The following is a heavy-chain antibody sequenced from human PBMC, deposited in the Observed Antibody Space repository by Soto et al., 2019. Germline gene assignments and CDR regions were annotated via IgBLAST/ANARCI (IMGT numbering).Heavy chain of an antibody. Sequence: ASETLSLTCTVSGDSISRNNYYWGWIRQPPGKGLEWIGAIHYSGYTYYNPSLKNRVTISVDTSKNHFSLKLTSVTAADTAIYYCARPVGVEQQLVHDAFAIWGQGTLVTVSS. J-gene: IGHJ3*02. D-gene: IGHD6-13*01. CDR1: GDSISRNNYY. CDR2: IHYSGYT. CDR3: ARPVGVEQQLVHDAFAI. V-gene: IGHV4-39*02.